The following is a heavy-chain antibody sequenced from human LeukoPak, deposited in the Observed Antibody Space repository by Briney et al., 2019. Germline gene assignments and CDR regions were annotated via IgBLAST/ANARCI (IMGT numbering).Heavy chain of an antibody. CDR1: GFTFSIYT. J-gene: IGHJ6*02. D-gene: IGHD6-6*01. CDR3: AREEDSSTIRSSHGMDV. V-gene: IGHV3-21*01. Sequence: GGSLRLSCATPGFTFSIYTMNWVRQAPGKGLEWVSCIRSGGTYINNADSVKGRFTIARDNAKNSLYLQMNNLRAVDTAVYYCAREEDSSTIRSSHGMDVWGQGTTVTVSS. CDR2: IRSGGTYI.